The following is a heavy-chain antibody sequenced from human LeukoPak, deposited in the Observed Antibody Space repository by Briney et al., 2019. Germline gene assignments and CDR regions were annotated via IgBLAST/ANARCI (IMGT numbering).Heavy chain of an antibody. CDR3: ARGGSMVRGVSYLDY. CDR2: INPNSGGT. D-gene: IGHD3-10*01. V-gene: IGHV1-2*02. CDR1: GYTFTGYY. Sequence: ASVKVSCKASGYTFTGYYMHWVRQAPGQGLEWMGWINPNSGGTNYAQKFQGRVTMTRDTSISTAYMELSRLRSDDTAVYYCARGGSMVRGVSYLDYWGQGTLVTVSS. J-gene: IGHJ4*02.